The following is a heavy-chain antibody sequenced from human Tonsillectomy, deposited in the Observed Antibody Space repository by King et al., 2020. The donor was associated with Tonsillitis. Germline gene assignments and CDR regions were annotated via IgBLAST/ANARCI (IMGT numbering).Heavy chain of an antibody. V-gene: IGHV3-15*01. J-gene: IGHJ4*02. CDR3: TTRYGGDTSCYEAYFDY. CDR1: GFTFNNAW. D-gene: IGHD2-2*01. CDR2: IKSKSDGETT. Sequence: QLVQSGGDLVKPGGSLRLSCAASGFTFNNAWMSWVRQAPGKGLEWVGRIKSKSDGETTDYAAPVKGRFTISRDDSKTTLYLQMNSLETEDTAVYYCTTRYGGDTSCYEAYFDYWGQGTLVTVSS.